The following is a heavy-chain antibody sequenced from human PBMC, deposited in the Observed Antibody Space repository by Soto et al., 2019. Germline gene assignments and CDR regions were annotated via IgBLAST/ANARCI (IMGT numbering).Heavy chain of an antibody. Sequence: QVQLQESGPGLVEPSETLSLTCTVSGASISSYFWTWIRQPAGKGLDWIGRISTSGTTNYNPSLKSRVTMSVYTSKNHFSLNISSVTAADTAVYYCAREAGPDRWFDPWGQGTLVTVSS. CDR1: GASISSYF. D-gene: IGHD6-19*01. CDR3: AREAGPDRWFDP. J-gene: IGHJ5*02. CDR2: ISTSGTT. V-gene: IGHV4-4*07.